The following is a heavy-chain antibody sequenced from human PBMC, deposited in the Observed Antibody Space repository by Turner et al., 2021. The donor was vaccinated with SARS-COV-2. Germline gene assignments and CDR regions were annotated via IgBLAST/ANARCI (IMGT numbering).Heavy chain of an antibody. V-gene: IGHV4-34*01. CDR3: ARGGGYSYGALDY. CDR2: INHSGST. Sequence: QVQLQQWGAGLLKPSETLSLTCAVYGGSFSGYYWSWIRQPSGKGLEWIGEINHSGSTNYNPSLKSRVTISVDTSKNQFSLKLSSVTAADTAVFYCARGGGYSYGALDYWGQGTLVTVSS. D-gene: IGHD5-18*01. CDR1: GGSFSGYY. J-gene: IGHJ4*02.